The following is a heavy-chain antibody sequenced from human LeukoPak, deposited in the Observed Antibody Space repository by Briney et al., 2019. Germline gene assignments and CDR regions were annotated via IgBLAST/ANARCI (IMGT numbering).Heavy chain of an antibody. J-gene: IGHJ4*02. V-gene: IGHV3-11*04. CDR2: INSAGDNI. CDR3: ATSRVFDY. CDR1: GFTFSDYF. Sequence: PGGSLRLSCVASGFTFSDYFMSWIRQAPGKGLEWLSFINSAGDNIYYADSVKGRFTISRDNAKKTLYLEMNSLRMEDTAIYYCATSRVFDYWGQGTLVTVSS.